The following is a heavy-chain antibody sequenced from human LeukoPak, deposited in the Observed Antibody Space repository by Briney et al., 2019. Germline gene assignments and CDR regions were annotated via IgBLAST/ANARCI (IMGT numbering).Heavy chain of an antibody. J-gene: IGHJ4*02. Sequence: SETLSLTCTVSGGSISSYYWSWIRQPAGKGLEWIGRIYTSGSTNYNPSLKSRVTMSVDTSKNQFSLKLSSVTAADTAVYYCARLPVRGVMSHFDYWGQGTLVTVSS. CDR3: ARLPVRGVMSHFDY. CDR1: GGSISSYY. D-gene: IGHD3-10*01. CDR2: IYTSGST. V-gene: IGHV4-4*07.